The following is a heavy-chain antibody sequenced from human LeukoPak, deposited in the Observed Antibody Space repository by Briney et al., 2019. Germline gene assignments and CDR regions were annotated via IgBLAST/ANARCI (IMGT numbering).Heavy chain of an antibody. CDR3: ARLRDNKRFYYYYYYMDV. CDR2: IRTSGTT. V-gene: IGHV3-48*01. Sequence: GGPLRLSCTASGFTFSGYSMNWVRQAPGKGPEWISHIRTSGTTYYADSVRGRFIISRDNAKNSVYLQMNSLRAEDTAVYYCARLRDNKRFYYYYYYMDVWGKGTTVTVSS. D-gene: IGHD3-16*01. CDR1: GFTFSGYS. J-gene: IGHJ6*03.